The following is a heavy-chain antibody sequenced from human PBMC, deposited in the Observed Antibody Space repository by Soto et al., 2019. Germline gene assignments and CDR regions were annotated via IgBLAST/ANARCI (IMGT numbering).Heavy chain of an antibody. CDR3: ARFRGSYGMDV. V-gene: IGHV1-69*02. D-gene: IGHD3-10*01. Sequence: QVQLVQSGAEVKKPGSSAKVSCKASGGTFSSYTISWVRQAPGQGLEWMARIIPILGIANYAQKFQGRVTITADKSTSTAYMELSSLRSEDTAVYYCARFRGSYGMDVWGQGTTVTVSS. CDR2: IIPILGIA. CDR1: GGTFSSYT. J-gene: IGHJ6*02.